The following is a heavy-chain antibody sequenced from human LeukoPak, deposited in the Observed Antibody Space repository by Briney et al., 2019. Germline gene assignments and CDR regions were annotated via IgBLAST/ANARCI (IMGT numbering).Heavy chain of an antibody. Sequence: ASVKVSCKASGYTFTSYYMHWVRQAPGQGLGWMGIINPSGGSTSYAQKFQGRVTMTRDTSTSTVYMELSSLRSEDTAGYYCARYSSGWYGSFDYWGQGTLVTVSS. J-gene: IGHJ4*02. CDR1: GYTFTSYY. CDR3: ARYSSGWYGSFDY. V-gene: IGHV1-46*03. D-gene: IGHD6-19*01. CDR2: INPSGGST.